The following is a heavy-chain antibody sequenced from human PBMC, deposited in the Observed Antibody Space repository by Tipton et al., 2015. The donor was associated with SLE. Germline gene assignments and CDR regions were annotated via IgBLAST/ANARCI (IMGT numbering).Heavy chain of an antibody. Sequence: TLSLTCPVSGGSISSSNYYWGWIRQPPGKGLEWIGSISYRGNTYYNPSLKSRVTISVGTSKNHFSLKVTSVTAADTAVYYCARVSTMVRGVQDFYYYYLDVWGKGTTVTVSS. V-gene: IGHV4-39*07. CDR1: GGSISSSNYY. CDR3: ARVSTMVRGVQDFYYYYLDV. J-gene: IGHJ6*03. CDR2: ISYRGNT. D-gene: IGHD3-10*01.